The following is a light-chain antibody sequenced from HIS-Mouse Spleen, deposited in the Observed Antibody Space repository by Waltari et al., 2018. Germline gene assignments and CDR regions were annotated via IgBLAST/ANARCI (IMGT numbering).Light chain of an antibody. CDR1: SSDVGGYNS. V-gene: IGLV2-8*01. J-gene: IGLJ3*02. CDR2: EVS. Sequence: QSALTQPPSASGSPGQSVTISCTGTSSDVGGYNSVSWYQQHPGKAPKRMIYEVSKLPSGVPDRFAGSKSGNTASLTVSGLQAEDEADYYCSSYAGSNNWVFGGGTKLTVL. CDR3: SSYAGSNNWV.